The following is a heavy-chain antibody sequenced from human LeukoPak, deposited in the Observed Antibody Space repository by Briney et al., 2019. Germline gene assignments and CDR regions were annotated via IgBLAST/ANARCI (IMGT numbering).Heavy chain of an antibody. CDR3: ARPGRGYNYGSFDY. CDR1: GFTFSSYY. J-gene: IGHJ4*02. CDR2: ISSDGSST. Sequence: PGGSLRLSCAASGFTFSSYYMHWVRHAPGKGLVWVSGISSDGSSTTYADSVKGRFTISRDNAKNTLYLQMNSLRVEDTAVYYCARPGRGYNYGSFDYWGQGTLVTVSS. V-gene: IGHV3-74*01. D-gene: IGHD5-18*01.